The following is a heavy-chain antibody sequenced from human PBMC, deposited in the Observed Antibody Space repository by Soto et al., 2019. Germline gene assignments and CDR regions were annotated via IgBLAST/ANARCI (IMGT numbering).Heavy chain of an antibody. CDR2: INHSGST. D-gene: IGHD2-21*01. J-gene: IGHJ4*01. CDR1: GGSFSGYY. Sequence: LSLTCAVYGGSFSGYYWSWIRQPPGKGLEWIGEINHSGSTNYNPSLKSRVTISVDTSKNQFSLKLSSVTAADTAVYYCARSVSDRGFYSYSSQGSLDPGSS. V-gene: IGHV4-34*01. CDR3: ARSVSDRGFYSY.